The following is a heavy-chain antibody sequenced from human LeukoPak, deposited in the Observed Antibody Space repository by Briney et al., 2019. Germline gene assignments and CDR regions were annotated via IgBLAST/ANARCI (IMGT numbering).Heavy chain of an antibody. CDR3: ARDYCSSTSCSLPPRSPGDDY. CDR1: GYTFTSYG. CDR2: ISAYNGNT. V-gene: IGHV1-18*01. D-gene: IGHD2-2*01. Sequence: ASVKVSCKASGYTFTSYGISWVRQAPGQGLEWMGWISAYNGNTNYAQKLQGRVTMTTDTSMSTAYMELRSLRSDDTAVYYCARDYCSSTSCSLPPRSPGDDYWGQGTLVTVSS. J-gene: IGHJ4*02.